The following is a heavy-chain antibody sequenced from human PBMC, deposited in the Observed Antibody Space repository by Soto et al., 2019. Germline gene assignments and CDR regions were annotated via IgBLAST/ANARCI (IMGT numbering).Heavy chain of an antibody. CDR2: IKSKTDGGTT. Sequence: GSLRLSCAASGFTFSNAWMNWVRQAPGKGLEWVGRIKSKTDGGTTDYAAPVKGRFTISRDDSKNTLYLQMNSLKTEDTAVYYCTTDPPRYFDWLQGAFDIWGQGTMVTVSS. V-gene: IGHV3-15*07. D-gene: IGHD3-9*01. J-gene: IGHJ3*02. CDR1: GFTFSNAW. CDR3: TTDPPRYFDWLQGAFDI.